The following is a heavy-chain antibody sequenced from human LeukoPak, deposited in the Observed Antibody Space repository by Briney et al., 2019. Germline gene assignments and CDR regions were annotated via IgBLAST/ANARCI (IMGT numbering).Heavy chain of an antibody. D-gene: IGHD3-22*01. CDR2: INPNSGGT. J-gene: IGHJ4*02. CDR1: GYTFTGYY. Sequence: ASVKVSCKASGYTFTGYYMHWVRQAPGQGLEWMGWINPNSGGTNYAQKFQGRVTMTRDTSINTAYMELSRLRSDDTAVYYCASTTRYYYDSSGLLRRDYWGQGTLVTVSS. V-gene: IGHV1-2*02. CDR3: ASTTRYYYDSSGLLRRDY.